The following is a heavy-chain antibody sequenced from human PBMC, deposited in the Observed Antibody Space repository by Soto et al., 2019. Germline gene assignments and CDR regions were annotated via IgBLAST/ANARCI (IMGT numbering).Heavy chain of an antibody. J-gene: IGHJ3*02. V-gene: IGHV1-46*01. Sequence: ASVKVSCKASGYTFTSYYMHWVRQAPGQGLGWMGIINPSGGSTSYAQKFQGRVTMTRDTSASTVYMELSSLRCEDTAVYYCASRRSGSGSYLSYGAFDIWGQGTMVTVSS. CDR2: INPSGGST. CDR3: ASRRSGSGSYLSYGAFDI. D-gene: IGHD1-26*01. CDR1: GYTFTSYY.